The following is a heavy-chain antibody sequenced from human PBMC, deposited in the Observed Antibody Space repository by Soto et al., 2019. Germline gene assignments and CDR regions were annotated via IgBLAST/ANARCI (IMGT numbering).Heavy chain of an antibody. D-gene: IGHD3-3*01. CDR2: ISYDGSNK. CDR3: AKGLDFWSVYPDPTYYYGMDV. CDR1: GFTFSSYG. Sequence: QVQLVESGGGVVQPGRSLRLSCAASGFTFSSYGMHWVRQAPGKGLEWVAVISYDGSNKYYADSVKGRFTISRDNSKNTLYLQMNGLRAEDTAVYYCAKGLDFWSVYPDPTYYYGMDVWGQGTTVTVSS. J-gene: IGHJ6*02. V-gene: IGHV3-30*18.